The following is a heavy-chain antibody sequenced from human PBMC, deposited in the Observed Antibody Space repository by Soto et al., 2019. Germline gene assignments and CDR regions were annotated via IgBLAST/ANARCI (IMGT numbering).Heavy chain of an antibody. Sequence: QVQLVQSGAEVTRPGASVKVSCKASGYSFISHYIHWVRQAPGQGLEWMGFINPSGGCATLAQKFQGRGTMTRDTFTTPVYMELSSLRSEDAAVYYCARDYLSSKLALSYFDFWGQGTLVTVSS. V-gene: IGHV1-46*01. CDR2: INPSGGCA. J-gene: IGHJ4*02. D-gene: IGHD2-2*01. CDR1: GYSFISHY. CDR3: ARDYLSSKLALSYFDF.